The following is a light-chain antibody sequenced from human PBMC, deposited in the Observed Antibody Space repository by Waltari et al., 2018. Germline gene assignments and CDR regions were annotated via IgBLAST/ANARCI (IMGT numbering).Light chain of an antibody. CDR1: NIGSRS. J-gene: IGLJ1*01. CDR2: FDT. V-gene: IGLV3-21*04. CDR3: QVWDSTSAHQYV. Sequence: SYVLTQPPSVSVAPGKTARITCGGNNIGSRSVHWYQQKPGQAPVLVIYFDTDRPSGIPERFSGSNSGNTATRTISRVEAGDEADYYCQVWDSTSAHQYVFGTGTKVTVL.